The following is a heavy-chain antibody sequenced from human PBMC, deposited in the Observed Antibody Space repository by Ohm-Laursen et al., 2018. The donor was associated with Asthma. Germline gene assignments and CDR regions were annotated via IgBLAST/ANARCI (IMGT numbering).Heavy chain of an antibody. CDR1: GYTFTGYY. Sequence: GSSVKVSCKASGYTFTGYYMHWVRQAPGQGLEWMGRINPNSGGTNYAQKFQGRVTMTRDTSISTAYMELSRLRSDDTAVYYCARDYPSYGDWGGGMDVWGQGTTVTVSS. CDR2: INPNSGGT. J-gene: IGHJ6*02. V-gene: IGHV1-2*06. D-gene: IGHD4-17*01. CDR3: ARDYPSYGDWGGGMDV.